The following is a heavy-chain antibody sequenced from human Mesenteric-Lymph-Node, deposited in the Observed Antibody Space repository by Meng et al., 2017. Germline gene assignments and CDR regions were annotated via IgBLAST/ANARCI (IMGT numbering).Heavy chain of an antibody. V-gene: IGHV4-34*01. CDR1: AGSFSGYY. J-gene: IGHJ2*01. CDR2: INHSGST. CDR3: AREYSSSWSGLYAFDL. Sequence: PEILSLTCAVYAGSFSGYYWSWIRHLPGKGLEWIGEINHSGSTNYNPSLKSRVTISVDKSKNQFSLKLSSVTAADTAVYYCAREYSSSWSGLYAFDLWGRGTLVTVSS. D-gene: IGHD6-13*01.